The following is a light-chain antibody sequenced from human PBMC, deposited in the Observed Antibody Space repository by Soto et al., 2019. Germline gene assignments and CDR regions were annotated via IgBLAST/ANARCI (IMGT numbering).Light chain of an antibody. CDR2: LNSDGSH. V-gene: IGLV4-69*01. CDR1: SGHSSYA. J-gene: IGLJ2*01. CDR3: QTWGTGIVV. Sequence: QSVLTQSPSASASLGASVKLTCTLSSGHSSYAIAWHQQQPEKGPRYLMNLNSDGSHSKGDGIPDRFSGSSSGAERYLTISSLQSEDEADYYCQTWGTGIVVFGGGTKVTV.